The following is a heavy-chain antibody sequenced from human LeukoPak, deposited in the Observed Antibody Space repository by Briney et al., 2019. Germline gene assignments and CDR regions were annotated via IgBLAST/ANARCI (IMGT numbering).Heavy chain of an antibody. V-gene: IGHV3-48*04. D-gene: IGHD5-24*01. Sequence: GGSLRLSCAASGFPFSSCNLNWVRQAPGKGLEWVSYISTSSSTKDYADSVKGRFTISRDNAKNSLYLQMNSLRAEDTALYYCARVRDGYNSIGYYYYYMDVWGKGTTVTVSS. J-gene: IGHJ6*03. CDR3: ARVRDGYNSIGYYYYYMDV. CDR2: ISTSSSTK. CDR1: GFPFSSCN.